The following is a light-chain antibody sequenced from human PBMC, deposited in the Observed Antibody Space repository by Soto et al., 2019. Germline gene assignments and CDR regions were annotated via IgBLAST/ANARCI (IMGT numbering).Light chain of an antibody. CDR3: QQVDDWPPYP. CDR1: QSVSSN. Sequence: EVVMTKSPGAVSLYKGEGATLSCRARQSVSSNLVWYQQKPGQASRLVIYGASIRATGIPARFSGSGSGTEFTLTIRGLHSEDFAVRSCQQVDDWPPYPFCQGTK. CDR2: GAS. V-gene: IGKV3-15*01. J-gene: IGKJ1*01.